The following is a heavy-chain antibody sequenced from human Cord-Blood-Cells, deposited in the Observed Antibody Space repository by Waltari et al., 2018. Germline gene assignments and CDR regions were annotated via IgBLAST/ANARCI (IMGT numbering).Heavy chain of an antibody. CDR3: ARDSTFNYWFDP. V-gene: IGHV1-3*01. CDR1: GYTFTSYA. CDR2: INAGNGIT. D-gene: IGHD1-20*01. Sequence: QVQLVQSGAEVKKPGASVKVSCKASGYTFTSYAMHWVRQAPGQRLEWMGWINAGNGITTYSQKFQGRVTITSDTSASTAYMELSSLRSEDTAVYYCARDSTFNYWFDPWGQGTLVTVSS. J-gene: IGHJ5*02.